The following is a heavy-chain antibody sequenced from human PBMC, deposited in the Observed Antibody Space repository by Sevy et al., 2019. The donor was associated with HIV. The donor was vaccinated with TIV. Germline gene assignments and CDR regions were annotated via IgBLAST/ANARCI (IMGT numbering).Heavy chain of an antibody. D-gene: IGHD3-22*01. Sequence: GGSLRLSCAASGFTFTDYWMSWVRQTPGKGLEWVATIKQDESEKYYVDSVKGRFAISRDNGKNSVSLQMNSLRAEDTAVYYCARDPEGYYDSSGYYYDYWGQGTLVTVSS. CDR1: GFTFTDYW. V-gene: IGHV3-7*03. J-gene: IGHJ4*02. CDR3: ARDPEGYYDSSGYYYDY. CDR2: IKQDESEK.